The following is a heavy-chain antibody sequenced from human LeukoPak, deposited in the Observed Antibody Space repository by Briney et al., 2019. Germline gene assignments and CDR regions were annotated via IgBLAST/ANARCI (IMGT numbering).Heavy chain of an antibody. CDR1: GFTFSSYE. J-gene: IGHJ3*02. D-gene: IGHD1-26*01. V-gene: IGHV3-48*03. CDR2: ISSSGSTI. Sequence: GESLRLSCAASGFTFSSYEMNWVRQAPGKGLEWVSYISSSGSTIYYADSVKGRFTISRDNAKNSLYLQMNNLRAEDTAVYYCASSGGYLFKDAFDIWGQGTMVTVSS. CDR3: ASSGGYLFKDAFDI.